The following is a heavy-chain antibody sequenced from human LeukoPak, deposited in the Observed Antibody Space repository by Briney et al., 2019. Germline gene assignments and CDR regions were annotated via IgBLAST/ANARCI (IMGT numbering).Heavy chain of an antibody. CDR1: GGSISSSN. CDR3: AELGITMIGGV. CDR2: ISSSGSTI. Sequence: PSETLSLTCTVSGGSISSSNWWSWVRQPLGKGLEWVSYISSSGSTIYYADSVKGRFTISRDNAKNSLYLQMNSLRAEDTAVYYCAELGITMIGGVWGKGTTVTISS. V-gene: IGHV3-48*03. J-gene: IGHJ6*04. D-gene: IGHD3-10*02.